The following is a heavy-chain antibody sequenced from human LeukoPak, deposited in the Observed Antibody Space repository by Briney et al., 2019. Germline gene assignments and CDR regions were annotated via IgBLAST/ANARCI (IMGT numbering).Heavy chain of an antibody. Sequence: GEPLKISCKGSGYSFTSYWIGCVRQMPGKGLEWMGIIYPGDSDTRYSPSFQGQVTISADKSISTAYLQWSSLKASDTAMYYCARQGGRWLPNYYFDYWGQGTLVTVSS. D-gene: IGHD5-24*01. V-gene: IGHV5-51*01. CDR1: GYSFTSYW. J-gene: IGHJ4*02. CDR2: IYPGDSDT. CDR3: ARQGGRWLPNYYFDY.